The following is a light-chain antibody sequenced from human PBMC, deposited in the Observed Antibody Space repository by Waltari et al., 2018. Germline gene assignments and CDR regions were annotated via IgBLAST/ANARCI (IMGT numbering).Light chain of an antibody. CDR3: CSYAGNYIWV. Sequence: QSALTQPASVSGCPGQSVTISCTGASSDIGRYDIVSWYQQHPGNAPKLIICDVSERPSGVSDRFSGSKSGDTASLTISGLQFEDEADYYCCSYAGNYIWVFGGGTRLTVL. J-gene: IGLJ3*02. V-gene: IGLV2-23*02. CDR1: SSDIGRYDI. CDR2: DVS.